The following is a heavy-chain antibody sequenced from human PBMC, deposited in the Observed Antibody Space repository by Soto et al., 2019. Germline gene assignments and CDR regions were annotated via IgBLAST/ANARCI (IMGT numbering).Heavy chain of an antibody. CDR3: ARQVVVVVASSVDAFDI. V-gene: IGHV3-33*01. D-gene: IGHD2-15*01. CDR1: GFTFSSYG. J-gene: IGHJ3*02. Sequence: QVQLVESGGGVVQPGRSLRLSCAASGFTFSSYGMHWVRQAPGKGLEWVAVIWSDGSNKYYADYVKGRFTISRDNSKITLYLQMNSLRAEDTAVYYCARQVVVVVASSVDAFDIWGQGTMVTVSS. CDR2: IWSDGSNK.